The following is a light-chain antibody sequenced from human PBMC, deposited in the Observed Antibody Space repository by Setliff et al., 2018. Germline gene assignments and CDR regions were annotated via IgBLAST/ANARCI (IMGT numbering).Light chain of an antibody. Sequence: ALAQPASVSGSPGQSITISCSGTIGDVGAYDFVSWYQHHPGKAPKLVIYEVTNRPSGISNRFSGSKSGNSASLIISGLQAEDEADYYCSAYTSSSTYVFGTGTKVTV. CDR3: SAYTSSSTYV. V-gene: IGLV2-14*01. CDR1: IGDVGAYDF. CDR2: EVT. J-gene: IGLJ1*01.